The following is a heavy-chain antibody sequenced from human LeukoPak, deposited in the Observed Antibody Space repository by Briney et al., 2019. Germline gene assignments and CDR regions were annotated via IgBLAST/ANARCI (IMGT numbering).Heavy chain of an antibody. J-gene: IGHJ4*02. V-gene: IGHV3-7*01. D-gene: IGHD3-3*01. Sequence: TGGSLRLSCGASGSYFSEYWMSWVRQAPGKGLEWVANIKYDGSDKNYVESVKGRFNISRDNAEKAVYLQMNSLRVDDTAVYYCARGAEWRDYWGQGTLVTVSS. CDR2: IKYDGSDK. CDR1: GSYFSEYW. CDR3: ARGAEWRDY.